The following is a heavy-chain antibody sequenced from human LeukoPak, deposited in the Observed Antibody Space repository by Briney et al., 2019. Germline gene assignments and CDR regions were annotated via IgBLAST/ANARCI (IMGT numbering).Heavy chain of an antibody. CDR3: AGNPRKYCSGGSCYSGVGNWFDP. CDR1: GFTFSSYE. D-gene: IGHD2-15*01. Sequence: PGGTLRLSCAASGFTFSSYEMNWVRQAPGKGLEWVSYISSSGSTIYYADSVKGRFTISRDNAKNSLYLQMNSLRAEDTAVYYCAGNPRKYCSGGSCYSGVGNWFDPWGQGTLVTVSS. J-gene: IGHJ5*02. CDR2: ISSSGSTI. V-gene: IGHV3-48*03.